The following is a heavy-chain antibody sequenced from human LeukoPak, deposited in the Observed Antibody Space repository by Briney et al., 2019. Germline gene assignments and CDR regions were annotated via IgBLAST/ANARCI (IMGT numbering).Heavy chain of an antibody. CDR2: IYSSGST. CDR3: ARGPDTRGYSYYFDY. V-gene: IGHV4-4*07. D-gene: IGHD5-18*01. Sequence: SETLSLACTVSGGSINNYYWSWIRQPAGKGLEWIGRIYSSGSTNYSPSLKSRVTMSVDTSKTQFSLRLSSVTAADTAVYYCARGPDTRGYSYYFDYWGQGTLVSVSS. J-gene: IGHJ4*02. CDR1: GGSINNYY.